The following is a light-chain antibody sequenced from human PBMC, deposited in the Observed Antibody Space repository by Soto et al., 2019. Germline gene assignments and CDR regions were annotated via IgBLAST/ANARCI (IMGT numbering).Light chain of an antibody. CDR2: DTS. Sequence: EIVLTQSPATLSLSPGERATLSCRASQSVSSYLAWYQQKPGQAPRLLIYDTSKRATGIPARFSGSGSGTDFTLPIGSLEPEDFAVYYCQQRTNWPRSFTFGPGTKVDIK. J-gene: IGKJ3*01. V-gene: IGKV3-11*01. CDR1: QSVSSY. CDR3: QQRTNWPRSFT.